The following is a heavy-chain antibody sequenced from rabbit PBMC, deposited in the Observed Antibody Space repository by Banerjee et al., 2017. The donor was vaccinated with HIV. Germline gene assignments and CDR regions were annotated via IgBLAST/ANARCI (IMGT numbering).Heavy chain of an antibody. D-gene: IGHD2-1*01. CDR2: IWPGSSGST. V-gene: IGHV1S45*01. CDR1: GFSFSSYW. CDR3: ARDNVGDGVAYFDL. Sequence: QEQLEESGGDLVKPEGSLTLTCTASGFSFSSYWIYWVRQAPGKGLEWIACIWPGSSGSTYYASWAKGRFTISKTSSTTVTLQMSSLTAADTATYFCARDNVGDGVAYFDLWGPGTLVTVS. J-gene: IGHJ4*01.